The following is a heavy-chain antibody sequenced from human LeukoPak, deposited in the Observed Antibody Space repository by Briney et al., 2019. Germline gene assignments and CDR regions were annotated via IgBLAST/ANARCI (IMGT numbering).Heavy chain of an antibody. CDR3: ARVRTEWYIDL. Sequence: GGSLRLSCAASGFTVSSNYVSWVRQAPGMGLEWVANMKEDGGEKFYVDSVRGRFTISRGNAKNSVYLQMNSLRVEDTGVYYCARVRTEWYIDLWGRGTLVTVST. V-gene: IGHV3-7*01. CDR2: MKEDGGEK. J-gene: IGHJ2*01. D-gene: IGHD2-8*02. CDR1: GFTVSSNY.